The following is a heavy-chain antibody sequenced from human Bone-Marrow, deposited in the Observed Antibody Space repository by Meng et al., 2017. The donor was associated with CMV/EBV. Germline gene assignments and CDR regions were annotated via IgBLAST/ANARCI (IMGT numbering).Heavy chain of an antibody. CDR2: IYPGDSGT. CDR3: ARGSRGVAVAENY. J-gene: IGHJ4*02. D-gene: IGHD6-19*01. Sequence: KVSCKGSGYSFTSYWIGWVRQMPGKGLEWMGIIYPGDSGTRYSPSFQGQVTISADKSISTAYLQWSSLKASDTAMYYRARGSRGVAVAENYWGQGTLVTVSS. CDR1: GYSFTSYW. V-gene: IGHV5-51*01.